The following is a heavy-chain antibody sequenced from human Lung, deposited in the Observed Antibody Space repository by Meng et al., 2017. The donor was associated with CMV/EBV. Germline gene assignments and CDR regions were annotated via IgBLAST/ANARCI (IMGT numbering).Heavy chain of an antibody. CDR3: ARARYFDWLGFDP. V-gene: IGHV1-46*01. Sequence: ASXXVSCKTSGYTFTTYYIHWVRQAPGQGLEWMGIINPRHGGTAYAHKFQGRVTMTRDTSTSTVYMELSSLRSEDTAVYYCARARYFDWLGFDPWGHGTLVTVSS. CDR2: INPRHGGT. J-gene: IGHJ5*02. CDR1: GYTFTTYY. D-gene: IGHD3-9*01.